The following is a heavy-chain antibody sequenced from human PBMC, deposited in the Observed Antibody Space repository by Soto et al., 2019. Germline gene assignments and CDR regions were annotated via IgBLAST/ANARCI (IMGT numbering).Heavy chain of an antibody. CDR2: IKSKTDGGTT. CDR1: GFTLNNAW. V-gene: IGHV3-15*07. D-gene: IGHD3-3*01. J-gene: IGHJ6*02. CDR3: TTDFGTITGGWYYGMDV. Sequence: PGGSLRRSWAASGFTLNNAWLNWVRLAPGKGLEWVGRIKSKTDGGTTDYAAPVKGRFTISRDDSKKTLYLQMNSLKTEDTAVYYCTTDFGTITGGWYYGMDVWGQGT.